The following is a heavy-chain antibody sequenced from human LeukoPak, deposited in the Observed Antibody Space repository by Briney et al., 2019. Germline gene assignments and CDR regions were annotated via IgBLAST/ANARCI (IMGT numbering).Heavy chain of an antibody. D-gene: IGHD3-3*01. J-gene: IGHJ5*02. CDR3: ARHERKGYDFWSGYYMGGWFDP. V-gene: IGHV4-59*08. Sequence: PSETLSLTCTVSGGSITSYYWSWIRQPPGKGLEWIGYISYSGSTNYSPSLKSRVTISVDTSKNQFSLKLNSVTAADTAVYYCARHERKGYDFWSGYYMGGWFDPWGQGTLVTVSS. CDR2: ISYSGST. CDR1: GGSITSYY.